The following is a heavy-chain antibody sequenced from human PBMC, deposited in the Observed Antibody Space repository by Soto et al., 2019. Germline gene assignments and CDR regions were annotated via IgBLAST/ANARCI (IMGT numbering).Heavy chain of an antibody. V-gene: IGHV1-18*01. CDR2: ISAYNGNT. CDR3: ARDRMHDYSNYYYYYMDV. Sequence: ASVKVSCKASGYTFTSYGISWVRQAPGQGLEWMGWISAYNGNTNYAQKLQGRVTMTTDTSTSTAYMELRSLRSDDTAVYYCARDRMHDYSNYYYYYMDVWGKGTTVTVSS. CDR1: GYTFTSYG. J-gene: IGHJ6*03. D-gene: IGHD4-4*01.